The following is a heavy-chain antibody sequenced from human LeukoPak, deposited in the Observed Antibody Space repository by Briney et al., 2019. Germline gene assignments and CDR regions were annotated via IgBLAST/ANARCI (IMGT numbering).Heavy chain of an antibody. J-gene: IGHJ4*02. Sequence: ASVKVSCKASGGTFSSYAISWVRQAPGQGLEWMGGIIPIFGTANYAQKFQGRVTITADESTSTAYMELSSLRSEDTAVYYCARESSDGYNIETPFDYWGQGTLVTVSS. V-gene: IGHV1-69*13. CDR3: ARESSDGYNIETPFDY. D-gene: IGHD5-24*01. CDR1: GGTFSSYA. CDR2: IIPIFGTA.